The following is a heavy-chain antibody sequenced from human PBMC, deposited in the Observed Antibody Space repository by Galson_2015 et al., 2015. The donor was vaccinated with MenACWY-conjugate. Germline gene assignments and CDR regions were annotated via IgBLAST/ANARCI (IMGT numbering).Heavy chain of an antibody. CDR2: VDLGGRRI. CDR1: GFDFDDYA. J-gene: IGHJ4*02. CDR3: AKVIYGARYYFEH. Sequence: SLRLSCAASGFDFDDYAMSWVRQAPGKGLQWVAGVDLGGRRIINTDTVRGRFTISRDNSKNTLDLQMDSLRVEDTAVYYCAKVIYGARYYFEHWGQGSLVIVTS. D-gene: IGHD3/OR15-3a*01. V-gene: IGHV3-23*03.